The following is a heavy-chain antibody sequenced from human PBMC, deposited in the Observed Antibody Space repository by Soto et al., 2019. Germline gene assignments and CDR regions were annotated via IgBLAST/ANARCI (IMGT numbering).Heavy chain of an antibody. CDR1: GFTFSSYW. D-gene: IGHD3-9*01. CDR3: ARDIGFDAFDY. J-gene: IGHJ4*02. Sequence: GGSLRLSCAASGFTFSSYWMSWVRQAPGKGLEWVANIKQDGSEKYYVDSVKGRFTISRDNAKNSLYLQMNSLRAEDTDVYYCARDIGFDAFDYWGQGTLVTVSS. V-gene: IGHV3-7*01. CDR2: IKQDGSEK.